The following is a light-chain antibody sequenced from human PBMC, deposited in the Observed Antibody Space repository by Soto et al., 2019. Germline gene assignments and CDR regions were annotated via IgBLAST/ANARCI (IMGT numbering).Light chain of an antibody. V-gene: IGKV1-5*03. CDR1: QSISSW. CDR3: QQDNSYPS. CDR2: KAS. J-gene: IGKJ4*01. Sequence: DIQMTQSPSTLSASVGDRVTITCRASQSISSWLAWYQQKPGKAPKLLIYKASSLESGVPSRFSGSGSGTEFTLTISSLQPDDFAHYYCQQDNSYPSFGGGTKVEIK.